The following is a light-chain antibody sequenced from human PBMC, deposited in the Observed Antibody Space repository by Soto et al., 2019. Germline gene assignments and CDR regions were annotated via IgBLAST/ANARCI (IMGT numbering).Light chain of an antibody. CDR2: DAS. CDR1: QSVSSY. J-gene: IGKJ5*01. V-gene: IGKV3-11*01. CDR3: QQRSNWPIT. Sequence: IVLSQSPGTLSLSPMERATLSSMASQSVSSYFAWYQQKPGQAPRLLIYDASNRATGIPARFSGSGSGTDFTLTISSLEPEDFAVYYCQQRSNWPITFGQGTLLEI.